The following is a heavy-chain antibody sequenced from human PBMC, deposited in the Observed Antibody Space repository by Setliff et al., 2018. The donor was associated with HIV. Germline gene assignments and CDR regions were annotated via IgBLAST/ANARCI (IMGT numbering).Heavy chain of an antibody. V-gene: IGHV1-8*02. CDR1: GYTFGNYD. D-gene: IGHD3-22*01. Sequence: GASVKVSCKPSGYTFGNYDINWVRQAAGQGLEWMGWMNPASRNTGYAQRFEGRVTLTWDTSISTAYLELNHLKSDGTAVYYCARARTDYYDRRRRSHYYIDVWARGATVTVSS. CDR3: ARARTDYYDRRRRSHYYIDV. J-gene: IGHJ6*03. CDR2: MNPASRNT.